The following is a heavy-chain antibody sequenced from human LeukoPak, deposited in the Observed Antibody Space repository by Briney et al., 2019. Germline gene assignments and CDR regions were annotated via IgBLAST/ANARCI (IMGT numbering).Heavy chain of an antibody. Sequence: ASVKVSCKASGYTFTSYYMHWVRQAPGQGLEWMGIINPSGGSTSYAQKFQGRVTITADESTSTAYMELSSLRSEDTAVYYCARDLEMATIKGGAFDIWGQGTMVTVSS. CDR1: GYTFTSYY. V-gene: IGHV1-46*01. CDR2: INPSGGST. J-gene: IGHJ3*02. CDR3: ARDLEMATIKGGAFDI. D-gene: IGHD5-24*01.